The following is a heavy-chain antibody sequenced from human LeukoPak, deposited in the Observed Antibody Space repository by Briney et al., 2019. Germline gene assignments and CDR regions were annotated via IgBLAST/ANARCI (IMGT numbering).Heavy chain of an antibody. D-gene: IGHD3-10*01. Sequence: PGGSLRLSCAASGFTFSSYAMHWVRQAPGKGLEWVAVISYDGSNKYYADSVKGRFTISRDNSKNTLYLQMNSLRAEDTAVYYCVGGPFDYWGQGTLVTVSS. J-gene: IGHJ4*02. CDR2: ISYDGSNK. V-gene: IGHV3-30*14. CDR3: VGGPFDY. CDR1: GFTFSSYA.